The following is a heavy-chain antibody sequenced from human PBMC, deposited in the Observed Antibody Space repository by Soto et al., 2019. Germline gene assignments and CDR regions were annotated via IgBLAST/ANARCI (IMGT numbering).Heavy chain of an antibody. CDR3: ARDASATYYYYYGLDV. CDR1: GGSFSGHY. J-gene: IGHJ6*02. D-gene: IGHD6-13*01. V-gene: IGHV4-59*11. Sequence: SETLSLTCAVYGGSFSGHYWSWIRQPPGKGLEWIGYIYYSGSTNYNPSLESRVTISVDTSKNQFSLKLSSVTAADTAVYYCARDASATYYYYYGLDVWGRGTTVTVSS. CDR2: IYYSGST.